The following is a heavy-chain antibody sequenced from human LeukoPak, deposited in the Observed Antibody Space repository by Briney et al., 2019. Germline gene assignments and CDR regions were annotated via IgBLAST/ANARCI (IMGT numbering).Heavy chain of an antibody. CDR2: INPNSGDT. CDR3: ARDSAPGYTYGLAGIDY. D-gene: IGHD5-18*01. CDR1: GYTFTGYY. J-gene: IGHJ4*02. V-gene: IGHV1-2*02. Sequence: AASVKVSCKASGYTFTGYYMHWVRQAPGQGLEWMGWINPNSGDTNYAQKFQGRVTMTRDTSISTAYMELSRLRSDDTAVYYCARDSAPGYTYGLAGIDYWGQGTLVTVSS.